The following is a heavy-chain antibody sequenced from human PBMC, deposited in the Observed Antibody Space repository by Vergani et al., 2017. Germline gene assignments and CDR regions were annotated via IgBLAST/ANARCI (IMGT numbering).Heavy chain of an antibody. J-gene: IGHJ4*02. D-gene: IGHD2-15*01. Sequence: QVQLQESGPGLVKPSQTLSLTCTVSGGSISSGSYYWSWIRQPAGKGLEWIGRIYTSGSTNYNPSLKSRVTISVDTSKNQFSLKLSSVTAADTAVYYCARGLILHRVAATCPYFDYWGQGTLVTVSS. CDR1: GGSISSGSYY. CDR2: IYTSGST. CDR3: ARGLILHRVAATCPYFDY. V-gene: IGHV4-61*02.